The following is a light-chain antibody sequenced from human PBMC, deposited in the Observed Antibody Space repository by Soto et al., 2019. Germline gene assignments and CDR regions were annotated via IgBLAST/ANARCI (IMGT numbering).Light chain of an antibody. CDR1: SGHSSYA. CDR3: QTWGTGFQIV. V-gene: IGLV4-69*01. CDR2: LNSDGSH. J-gene: IGLJ1*01. Sequence: QAVVTQSPSASASLGASVKLTCTLSSGHSSYAIAWHQQQPEKGPRYLMKLNSDGSHSKGDGIPDRFSGSSSGAERYLTISSLQSEDEADYYCQTWGTGFQIVFGTGTKVTVL.